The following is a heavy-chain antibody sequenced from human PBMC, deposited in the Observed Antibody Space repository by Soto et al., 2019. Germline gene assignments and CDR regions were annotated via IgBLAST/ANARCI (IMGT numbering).Heavy chain of an antibody. CDR2: ISSSGSTT. V-gene: IGHV3-48*03. D-gene: IGHD3-10*01. Sequence: EVQLVESGGGLVQPGGSLRLSCAASGFTFNTYEMNWVRQAPGKGLEWVSYISSSGSTTYYADSVKGRFTISRDNAKNSLYREMNSLGAEDTASYYCATRAGGGGAFDFWGQGTMVTVSS. CDR1: GFTFNTYE. J-gene: IGHJ3*01. CDR3: ATRAGGGGAFDF.